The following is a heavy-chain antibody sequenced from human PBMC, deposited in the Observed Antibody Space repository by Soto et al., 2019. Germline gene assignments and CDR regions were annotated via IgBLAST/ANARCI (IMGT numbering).Heavy chain of an antibody. CDR3: ASSNGGGNRQVVY. Sequence: QVQLQESGPGVVKPSETLSLSCTVSGDSMSGYYWSWIRQPPGKGLEWIGYIYSSGSTNYNPSLRSRVTISEDTSKNRFSLELISVTAADTAVYFCASSNGGGNRQVVYWGQGTLVTVSS. CDR1: GDSMSGYY. D-gene: IGHD2-15*01. CDR2: IYSSGST. J-gene: IGHJ4*02. V-gene: IGHV4-59*01.